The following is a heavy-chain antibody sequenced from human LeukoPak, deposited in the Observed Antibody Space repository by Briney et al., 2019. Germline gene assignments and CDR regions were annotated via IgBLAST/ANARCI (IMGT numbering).Heavy chain of an antibody. V-gene: IGHV3-21*01. CDR3: ARVYNYYDSSGYYGY. D-gene: IGHD3-22*01. J-gene: IGHJ4*02. CDR1: GFTFSSYS. CDR2: ISSSSSYI. Sequence: GGSLRLSCAASGFTFSSYSMNWVRQAPGKGLEWVSSISSSSSYIYYADSVKGRFTISRGNAKNSLYLQMNSLRAEDTAVYYCARVYNYYDSSGYYGYWGQGTLVTVSS.